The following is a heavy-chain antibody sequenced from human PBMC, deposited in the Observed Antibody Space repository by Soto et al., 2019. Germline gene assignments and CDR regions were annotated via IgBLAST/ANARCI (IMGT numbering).Heavy chain of an antibody. J-gene: IGHJ1*01. V-gene: IGHV1-24*01. CDR1: GYTLTELS. Sequence: ASVKVSCKVSGYTLTELSMHWVRQAPGKGLEWMGGFDPEDGETIYAQKFQGRVTMTEDTSTDTAYMELSSLRSEDTAVYYCAAGRFLEWLSPWFQHWGQGTLVTVSS. CDR2: FDPEDGET. D-gene: IGHD3-3*01. CDR3: AAGRFLEWLSPWFQH.